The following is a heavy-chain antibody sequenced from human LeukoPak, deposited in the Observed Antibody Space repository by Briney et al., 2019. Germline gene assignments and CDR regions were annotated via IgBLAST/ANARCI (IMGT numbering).Heavy chain of an antibody. CDR3: AKTGRDVPRNYGDQRFDC. J-gene: IGHJ4*02. D-gene: IGHD4-17*01. Sequence: GGSLRLSCTASGFTFSSYGMHWVRQASGKGPEWLAVISFDGSNHYYADSVEGRFTISRDNSKNTLYLQMNSLRVEDTAVYYCAKTGRDVPRNYGDQRFDCWGQGTLVTVSS. CDR2: ISFDGSNH. V-gene: IGHV3-30*18. CDR1: GFTFSSYG.